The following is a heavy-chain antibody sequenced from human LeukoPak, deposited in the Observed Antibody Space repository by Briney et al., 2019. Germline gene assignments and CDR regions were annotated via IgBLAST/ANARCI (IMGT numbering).Heavy chain of an antibody. CDR3: ARGLGLHYYGSGSSHRPLDY. CDR1: GGSFSGYY. CDR2: INHSGST. V-gene: IGHV4-34*01. J-gene: IGHJ4*02. D-gene: IGHD3-10*01. Sequence: SETLSLTCAVYGGSFSGYYWSWIRQPPGKGLEWIGEINHSGSTNYNPSFKSRVTISVDTSKNQFSLKLSSVTAADTAVYYCARGLGLHYYGSGSSHRPLDYWGQGTLVTVSS.